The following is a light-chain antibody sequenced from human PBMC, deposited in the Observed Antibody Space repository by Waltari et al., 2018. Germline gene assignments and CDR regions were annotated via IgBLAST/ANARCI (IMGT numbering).Light chain of an antibody. CDR3: QQYNDWPPWT. CDR2: GAS. Sequence: VLPPPPATLSPSRGESSTLSCRASQHINMNLAWYQQKPGQAPRLLFYGASTRESGVPARFSGSGSGTEFTLTISSLQSEDFGLYYCQQYNDWPPWTFGQGTKV. V-gene: IGKV3-15*01. J-gene: IGKJ1*01. CDR1: QHINMN.